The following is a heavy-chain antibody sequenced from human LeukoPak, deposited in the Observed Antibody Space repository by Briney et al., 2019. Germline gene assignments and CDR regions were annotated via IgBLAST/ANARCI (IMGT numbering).Heavy chain of an antibody. V-gene: IGHV3-7*01. D-gene: IGHD7-27*01. Sequence: GGSLRLSCSASGFAFSDYWMNWVRQAPGKGPEWVANVNLGGSAKLYVDSVRGRCTISRDNAKNSLYLQLNSLRVEDTAVYYCAAWGLNNYWGQGTLVTVSS. J-gene: IGHJ4*02. CDR2: VNLGGSAK. CDR1: GFAFSDYW. CDR3: AAWGLNNY.